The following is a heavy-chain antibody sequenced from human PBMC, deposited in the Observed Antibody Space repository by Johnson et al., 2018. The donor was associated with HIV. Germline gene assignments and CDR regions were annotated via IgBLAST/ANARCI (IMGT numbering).Heavy chain of an antibody. Sequence: VQLVESGGGLVQPGGSLRLSCAASGFTVSSNYMTWVRQAPGKGLEWVSYISSSGSTIYYADSVKGRFTISRDNAKNSLYLQMNSLRAEDTAVYYCARGLGITMVRGLDAFDIWGQGTMVTVSS. V-gene: IGHV3-48*03. J-gene: IGHJ3*02. CDR3: ARGLGITMVRGLDAFDI. CDR2: ISSSGSTI. D-gene: IGHD3-10*01. CDR1: GFTVSSNY.